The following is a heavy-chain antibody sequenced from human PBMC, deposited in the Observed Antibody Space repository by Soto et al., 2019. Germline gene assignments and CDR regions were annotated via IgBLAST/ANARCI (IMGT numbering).Heavy chain of an antibody. CDR2: IGSGDT. J-gene: IGHJ3*01. Sequence: QVQLVQSGATQEQPGASVKVSCEAFGYSFDSYAYSWVRQAPGQGLEWMGRIGSGDTNYAQKLQGRVTMTTDTSTNTAYMELRSLRSDDTALYYCARENDPYGFDLWGQGTMVTVSS. CDR1: GYSFDSYA. CDR3: ARENDPYGFDL. V-gene: IGHV1-18*01.